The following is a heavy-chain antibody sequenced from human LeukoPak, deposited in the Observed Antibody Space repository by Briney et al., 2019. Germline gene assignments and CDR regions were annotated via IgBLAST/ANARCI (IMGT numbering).Heavy chain of an antibody. V-gene: IGHV1-69*13. D-gene: IGHD2-15*01. CDR1: GGTFSSYA. CDR3: AREYRRGYCSGGSCLRGVDP. J-gene: IGHJ5*02. Sequence: SVKVSCKASGGTFSSYAISWVRQAPGQGLEWMGGIIPIFGTANYAQKFQGRVTITADESTSTAYTELSSLRSEDTAVYYCAREYRRGYCSGGSCLRGVDPWGQGTLVTVSS. CDR2: IIPIFGTA.